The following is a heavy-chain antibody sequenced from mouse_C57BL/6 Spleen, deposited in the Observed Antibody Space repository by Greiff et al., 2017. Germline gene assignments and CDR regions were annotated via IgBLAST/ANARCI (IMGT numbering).Heavy chain of an antibody. CDR3: ATYDYDVGFAY. Sequence: QVQLQQPGAELVKPGASVKLSCKASGYTFTSYWMHWMKQRPGQGLEWIGMIHPNSGSTNYNEKFKSKATLTVDQTSSTAYMQLNSLTSEDSAVYYCATYDYDVGFAYWSQGTLVTVS. CDR1: GYTFTSYW. V-gene: IGHV1-64*01. CDR2: IHPNSGST. D-gene: IGHD2-4*01. J-gene: IGHJ3*01.